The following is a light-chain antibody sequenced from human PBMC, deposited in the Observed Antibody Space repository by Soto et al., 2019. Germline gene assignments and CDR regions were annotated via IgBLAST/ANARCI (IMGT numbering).Light chain of an antibody. CDR2: DAF. J-gene: IGKJ4*01. Sequence: DIVMTESLAFLPVPLWVSSALRRRASQSVGSNLAWYQQKPGQAPRLLIYDAFSRATGIPARFSGSGSGTEFTLTNSSLQSEDFAVYYCQHCSNWPLTCGGGTKVDIK. CDR1: QSVGSN. CDR3: QHCSNWPLT. V-gene: IGKV3D-15*01.